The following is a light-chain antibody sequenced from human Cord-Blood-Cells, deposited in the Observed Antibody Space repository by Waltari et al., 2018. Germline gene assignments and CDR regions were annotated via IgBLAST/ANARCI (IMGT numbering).Light chain of an antibody. CDR3: QSYDSSLSGYV. CDR1: SSNIGAGYD. Sequence: QSVLTQPPSVSGAPGQRVTISCTGSSSNIGAGYDVPWYQQLPGTAPKLLIYGNSNRPSGFPDLFSGSKSGTSASLAITGLQAEDEADYYCQSYDSSLSGYVFGTGTKVTVL. V-gene: IGLV1-40*01. CDR2: GNS. J-gene: IGLJ1*01.